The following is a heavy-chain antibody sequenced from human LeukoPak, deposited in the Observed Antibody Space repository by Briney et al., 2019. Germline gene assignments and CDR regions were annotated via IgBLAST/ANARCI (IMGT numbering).Heavy chain of an antibody. D-gene: IGHD6-19*01. CDR3: ARARTKQWLTRYYFDY. CDR1: GGSISSSSYY. V-gene: IGHV4-39*07. J-gene: IGHJ4*02. CDR2: IYYSGST. Sequence: SETLSLTCTVSGGSISSSSYYWGWIRQPPGKGLEWIGSIYYSGSTYYNPSLKSRVTISVDTSKNQFSLKLSSVTAADTAVYYCARARTKQWLTRYYFDYWGQGTLVTVSS.